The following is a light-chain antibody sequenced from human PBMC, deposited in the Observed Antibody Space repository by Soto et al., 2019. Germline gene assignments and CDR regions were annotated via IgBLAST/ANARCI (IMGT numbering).Light chain of an antibody. CDR1: QSVSSY. CDR3: QQRSNWPPVT. CDR2: DAS. J-gene: IGKJ4*01. V-gene: IGKV3-11*01. Sequence: PGERATLSCRASQSVSSYLAWYQQKPGQAPRLLIYDASNRATGIPARFSGSGSGTDFTLTISSLEPEDFAVYYCQQRSNWPPVTFGGGTKVEIK.